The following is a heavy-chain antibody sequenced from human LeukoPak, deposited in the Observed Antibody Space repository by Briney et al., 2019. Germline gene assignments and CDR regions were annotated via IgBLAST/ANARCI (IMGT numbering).Heavy chain of an antibody. V-gene: IGHV4-61*02. CDR1: GGSISSGSYY. CDR3: ARHSYYYYMDV. Sequence: PSETLSLTCTVSGGSISSGSYYWSWIRQPAGKGLEWIGRIYTSGSTHYNPSLKSRVTMSVDTSKNQLSLKLKSVTAADTAVYYCARHSYYYYMDVWGKGATVTISS. CDR2: IYTSGST. J-gene: IGHJ6*03.